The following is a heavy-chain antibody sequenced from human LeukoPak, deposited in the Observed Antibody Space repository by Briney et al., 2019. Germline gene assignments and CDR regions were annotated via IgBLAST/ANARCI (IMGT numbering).Heavy chain of an antibody. J-gene: IGHJ4*02. D-gene: IGHD5-12*01. V-gene: IGHV3-23*01. Sequence: GRSLRLSCAASGFTFDDYAMSWVRQAPGKGLEWVSAISGSGGSTYYADSVKGRFTISRDNSKNTLYLQMNSLRAEDTAVYYCAKVGVRGYSGYVDYWGQGTLVTVSS. CDR2: ISGSGGST. CDR1: GFTFDDYA. CDR3: AKVGVRGYSGYVDY.